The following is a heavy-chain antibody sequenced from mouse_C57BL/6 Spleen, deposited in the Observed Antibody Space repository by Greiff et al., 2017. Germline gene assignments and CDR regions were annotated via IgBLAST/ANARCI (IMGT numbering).Heavy chain of an antibody. Sequence: QVQLKESGPGLVAPSQSLSITCTVSGFSLTSYGVHWVRQPPGKGLEWLVVIWSDGSTTYNSALKSRLSISKDNSKSQVFLKMNSLQTDDTAMYYCARHAGYYGPYAMDYWGQGTSVTVSS. CDR2: IWSDGST. V-gene: IGHV2-6-1*01. CDR1: GFSLTSYG. D-gene: IGHD1-1*01. J-gene: IGHJ4*01. CDR3: ARHAGYYGPYAMDY.